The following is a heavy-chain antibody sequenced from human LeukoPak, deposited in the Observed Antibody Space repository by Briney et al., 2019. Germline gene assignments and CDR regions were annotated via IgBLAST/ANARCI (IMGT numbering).Heavy chain of an antibody. V-gene: IGHV3-23*01. D-gene: IGHD6-13*01. Sequence: PGGSLRLSCAASGFTFSSSAMSWVRQAPGKGLEWVSAISNNGGYTYYADSVQGRFTISRDNSKNTLYLQMNSLRAEDTAVYYCARDAGILGYYYGMDVWGQGTTVTVSS. CDR3: ARDAGILGYYYGMDV. CDR1: GFTFSSSA. CDR2: ISNNGGYT. J-gene: IGHJ6*02.